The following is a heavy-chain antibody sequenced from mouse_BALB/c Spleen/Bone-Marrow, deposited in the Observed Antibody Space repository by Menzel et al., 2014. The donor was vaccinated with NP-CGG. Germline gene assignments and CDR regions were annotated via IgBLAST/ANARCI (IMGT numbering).Heavy chain of an antibody. J-gene: IGHJ3*01. CDR3: ARSRTGFAY. CDR2: INPGSGGT. V-gene: IGHV1-54*03. Sequence: QVQLQQSGAELVRPGTSVKVSCKASGYAFXNYLIEWVKQRPGQGFEWIGVINPGSGGTNYNEKFKGKATLTADKSSSTAYMQLSSLTPDDSAVYFCARSRTGFAYWGQGTLVTVSA. CDR1: GYAFXNYL.